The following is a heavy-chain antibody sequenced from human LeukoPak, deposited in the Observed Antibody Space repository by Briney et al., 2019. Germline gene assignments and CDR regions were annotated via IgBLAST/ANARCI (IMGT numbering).Heavy chain of an antibody. Sequence: SETLSLTCTVSGDSISSYHGSWIRQPPGKGLEWIGYIYYSGSTNYNASLKSRVTISLDTSKNQFSLKLTSVTAADTAVYYCARDRMITFGGIIVPNWYFDYWGRGTLVTVSS. V-gene: IGHV4-59*01. CDR1: GDSISSYH. J-gene: IGHJ2*01. D-gene: IGHD3-16*02. CDR2: IYYSGST. CDR3: ARDRMITFGGIIVPNWYFDY.